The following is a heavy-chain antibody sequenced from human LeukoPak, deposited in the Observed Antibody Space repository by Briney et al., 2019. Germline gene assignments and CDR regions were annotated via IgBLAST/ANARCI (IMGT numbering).Heavy chain of an antibody. J-gene: IGHJ4*02. CDR1: GGSISSSNW. CDR2: IYHSGST. V-gene: IGHV4-4*02. Sequence: SGTLSLTCAVSGGSISSSNWWSWVRQPPGKGLEWIGEIYHSGSTNYNPSLKSRVTISVDESKNQFSLKLSSVTAADTAVYYCTSSSWYDFDYWGQGTLVTVSS. D-gene: IGHD6-13*01. CDR3: TSSSWYDFDY.